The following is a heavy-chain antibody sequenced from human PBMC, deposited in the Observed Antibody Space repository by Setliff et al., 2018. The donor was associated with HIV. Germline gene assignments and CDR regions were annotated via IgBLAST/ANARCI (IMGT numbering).Heavy chain of an antibody. J-gene: IGHJ4*02. CDR3: ARDPLPDFRGWCY. Sequence: PGGSLRLSCAASGFTFSSYAMGWVRQAPGKGLEWVSTVGAVGAPTHYAESVKGRFTISKDNSQNALYLQMNSLTDEDTAVYYCARDPLPDFRGWCYWGQGTLVTVSS. D-gene: IGHD3-10*01. CDR2: VGAVGAPT. CDR1: GFTFSSYA. V-gene: IGHV3-23*01.